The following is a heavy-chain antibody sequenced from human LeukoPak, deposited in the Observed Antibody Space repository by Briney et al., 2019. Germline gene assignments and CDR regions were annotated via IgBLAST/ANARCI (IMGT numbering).Heavy chain of an antibody. D-gene: IGHD5-18*01. Sequence: SETLSLTCTVSGGSISSSSYFWGWIRQPPGKGLEWIGSISYSGNTYNNPSLKSRVTISVGTSKNEFSLKLSSVTAADTAVYYCARPRGYTYGYEAFDIWGQGTMVTVSS. CDR1: GGSISSSSYF. V-gene: IGHV4-39*01. J-gene: IGHJ3*02. CDR3: ARPRGYTYGYEAFDI. CDR2: ISYSGNT.